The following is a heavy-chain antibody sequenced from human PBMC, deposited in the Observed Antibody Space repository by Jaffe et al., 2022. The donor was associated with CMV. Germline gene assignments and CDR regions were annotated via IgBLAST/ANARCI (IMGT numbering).Heavy chain of an antibody. CDR3: ARVGDSSSWWANYYYYYGMDV. Sequence: QVQLQQWGAGLLKPSETLSLTCAVYGGSFSGYYWSWIRQPPGKGLEWIGEINHSGSTNYNPSLKSRVTISVDTSKNQFSLKLSSVTAADTAVYYCARVGDSSSWWANYYYYYGMDVWGQGTTVTVSS. D-gene: IGHD6-13*01. V-gene: IGHV4-34*01. J-gene: IGHJ6*02. CDR1: GGSFSGYY. CDR2: INHSGST.